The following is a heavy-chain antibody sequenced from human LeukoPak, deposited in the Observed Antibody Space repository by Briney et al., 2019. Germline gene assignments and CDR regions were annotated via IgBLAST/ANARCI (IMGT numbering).Heavy chain of an antibody. D-gene: IGHD6-13*01. V-gene: IGHV4-59*08. CDR3: ARLIAAAGTLDY. CDR1: GGSISSYY. J-gene: IGHJ4*02. Sequence: SETLSLTCTLSGGSISSYYWSWIRQPPGKGLEWIGYIYYSGSTNYNPSLKSRVTISVDTSKNQFSLKLSSVTAADTAVYYCARLIAAAGTLDYWGQGTLVTVSS. CDR2: IYYSGST.